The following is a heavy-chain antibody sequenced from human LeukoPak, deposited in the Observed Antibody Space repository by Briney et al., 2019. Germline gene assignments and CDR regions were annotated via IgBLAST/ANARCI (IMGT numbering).Heavy chain of an antibody. J-gene: IGHJ3*02. CDR1: GFTFSSYA. Sequence: GGSLRLSCAASGFTFSSYAMHWVRQAPGKGLEWVAVISYDGSNKYYADSVKGRFTISRDNSKNTLYLQMNSLRAEDTAVYYCARSTRVVPAAMLALYDAFDIWGQGTMVTVSS. D-gene: IGHD2-2*01. CDR2: ISYDGSNK. CDR3: ARSTRVVPAAMLALYDAFDI. V-gene: IGHV3-30-3*01.